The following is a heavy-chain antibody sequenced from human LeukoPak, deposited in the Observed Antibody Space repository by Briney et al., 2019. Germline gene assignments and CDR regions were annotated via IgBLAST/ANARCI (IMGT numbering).Heavy chain of an antibody. CDR2: ISGSGEST. V-gene: IGHV3-23*01. D-gene: IGHD1-26*01. CDR3: AKTMGAIDHDY. Sequence: GGSLRLSCAASGLTFSSYTMSWVRQAQGKGLEWVSTISGSGESTYYVDSVKGRFTTSRDNSKNTLYLQMNSLRAEDTAVYFCAKTMGAIDHDYWGQGTLVTVSS. J-gene: IGHJ4*02. CDR1: GLTFSSYT.